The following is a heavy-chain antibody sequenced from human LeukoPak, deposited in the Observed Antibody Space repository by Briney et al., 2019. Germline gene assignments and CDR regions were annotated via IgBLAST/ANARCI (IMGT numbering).Heavy chain of an antibody. J-gene: IGHJ5*02. CDR3: ARDLGGRYSWFDP. CDR1: GYTFTGYS. D-gene: IGHD1-26*01. V-gene: IGHV1-2*02. CDR2: INPNSGGT. Sequence: RASVKVSCKASGYTFTGYSLHWVRQAPGLGLEWMGWINPNSGGTNYAQRFQGRVTMTRDTSISTAYMDLSSLTSDDTAVYYCARDLGGRYSWFDPWGQGTLVTVSS.